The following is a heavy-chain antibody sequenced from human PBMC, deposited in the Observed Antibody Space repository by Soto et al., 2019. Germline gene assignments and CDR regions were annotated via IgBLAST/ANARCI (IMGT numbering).Heavy chain of an antibody. Sequence: QVQLVKSGAEVKKPGSSVKVSCKASGGTFSSYAISWVRQAPGQGLEWMGGIIPIFGTANYAQKFQGRVTITADESTSTAYMELSSLRSEETAVYYCARDYYGSGSYYTTGTFDYWGQGTLVTVSS. J-gene: IGHJ4*02. CDR3: ARDYYGSGSYYTTGTFDY. CDR2: IIPIFGTA. D-gene: IGHD3-10*01. CDR1: GGTFSSYA. V-gene: IGHV1-69*12.